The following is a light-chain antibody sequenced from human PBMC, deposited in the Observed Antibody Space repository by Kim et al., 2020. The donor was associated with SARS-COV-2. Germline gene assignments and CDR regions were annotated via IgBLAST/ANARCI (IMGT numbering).Light chain of an antibody. V-gene: IGKV1-5*01. CDR3: QQYYAYHYT. CDR1: QSISNW. Sequence: SASVGDRVTITCRATQSISNWLAWYQQKPGKAPNLLIYDASSLESGVPTRFSGSGSGTDFTLTISSLQPDDFASYYCQQYYAYHYTFGQGTKLEI. CDR2: DAS. J-gene: IGKJ2*01.